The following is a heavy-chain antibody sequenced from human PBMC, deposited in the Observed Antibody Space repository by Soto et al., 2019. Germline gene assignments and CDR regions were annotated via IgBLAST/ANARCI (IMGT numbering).Heavy chain of an antibody. J-gene: IGHJ6*02. Sequence: QVQLVESGGGVVQPGRSLRLSCAASGFTFSSYGMHWVRQAPGKGLEWVAVISYDGSNKYYADSVKGRFTISRDNSKNTLYLQMNSLRAEDTAVYYCAKDTGPSPPLRYFDWLPDYYYYGMDVWGQGTTVTVSS. CDR3: AKDTGPSPPLRYFDWLPDYYYYGMDV. CDR2: ISYDGSNK. V-gene: IGHV3-30*18. D-gene: IGHD3-9*01. CDR1: GFTFSSYG.